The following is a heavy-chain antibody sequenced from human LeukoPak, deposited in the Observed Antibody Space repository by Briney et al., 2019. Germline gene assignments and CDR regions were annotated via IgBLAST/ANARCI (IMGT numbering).Heavy chain of an antibody. CDR3: ARLRRVTVATYNYYYLDL. J-gene: IGHJ2*01. D-gene: IGHD6-19*01. CDR2: IYYTGTT. V-gene: IGHV4-59*01. Sequence: SQTLSLTCTVSGGSISPDYWGWVRQPPGKGLEWIAYIYYTGTTNFNPSLKSRFSISVDTSRNQLSLRLTSVTAADTAVYYCARLRRVTVATYNYYYLDLWGRGTLVTVSS. CDR1: GGSISPDY.